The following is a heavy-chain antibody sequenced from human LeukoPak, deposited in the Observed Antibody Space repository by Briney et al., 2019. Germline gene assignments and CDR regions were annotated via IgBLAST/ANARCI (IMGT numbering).Heavy chain of an antibody. J-gene: IGHJ4*02. D-gene: IGHD6-19*01. Sequence: AGGSLRLSCAASGFTVSSNYMSWVRQAPGKGLEWVSVIYSGGSTCYADSVKGRFTISRDNSKNTLYLQMNSLRAEDTAVYYCARAVYSSGWSLDYWGQGTLVTVSS. CDR2: IYSGGST. CDR3: ARAVYSSGWSLDY. V-gene: IGHV3-53*01. CDR1: GFTVSSNY.